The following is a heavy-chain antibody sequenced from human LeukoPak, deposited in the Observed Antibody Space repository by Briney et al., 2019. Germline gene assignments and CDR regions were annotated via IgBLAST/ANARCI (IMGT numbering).Heavy chain of an antibody. CDR3: AKGSSLNWFDP. CDR1: GFTFNNYA. J-gene: IGHJ5*02. D-gene: IGHD2-15*01. CDR2: ISGSGEST. Sequence: PGGSLRLSCAASGFTFNNYAMSWVRQAPGKGLEWVSGISGSGESTYYADSVKGRFTISRDNSKNMLFLQMNSLRAEGTAVYYCAKGSSLNWFDPWGQGTLVTVSS. V-gene: IGHV3-23*01.